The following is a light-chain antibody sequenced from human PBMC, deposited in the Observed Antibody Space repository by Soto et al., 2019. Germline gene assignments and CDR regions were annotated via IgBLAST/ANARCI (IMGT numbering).Light chain of an antibody. Sequence: QSVLTQPPSASGTPGQRVTISCSGTSSSIESNYVYWYQQLPGTAPRLLIYRNNQRPSGVPDRVSGSKSGTSASLAISALRAEDEADYYCTVWDDSLRGRLFGGGTKLTVL. J-gene: IGLJ2*01. V-gene: IGLV1-47*01. CDR2: RNN. CDR3: TVWDDSLRGRL. CDR1: SSSIESNY.